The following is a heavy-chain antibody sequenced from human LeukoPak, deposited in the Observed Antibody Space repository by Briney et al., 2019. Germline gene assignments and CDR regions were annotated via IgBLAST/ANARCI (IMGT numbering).Heavy chain of an antibody. V-gene: IGHV4-30-2*01. CDR2: IYHSGST. CDR1: GGSISSGGYS. Sequence: SQTLSLTCAVSGGSISSGGYSWSWIRQPPGKGLEWIGYIYHSGSTYYNPSLKSRVTISVDRSKNQFSLKLSSVTAADTAVYYCARQSFGVLKDAFDIWGQGTMVTVSS. J-gene: IGHJ3*02. D-gene: IGHD3-3*01. CDR3: ARQSFGVLKDAFDI.